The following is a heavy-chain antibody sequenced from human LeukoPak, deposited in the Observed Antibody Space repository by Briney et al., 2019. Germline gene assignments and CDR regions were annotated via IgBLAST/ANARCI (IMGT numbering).Heavy chain of an antibody. V-gene: IGHV1-46*01. D-gene: IGHD6-13*01. CDR1: GYTFTSYY. CDR3: ARVPDSSSSYRTYYFDY. CDR2: INPSGGST. Sequence: AAVKVSCKASGYTFTSYYMHWVRQAPGQGLEWMGIINPSGGSTSYAQKFQGRVTMTRDTSTSTVYMELSSLRSEDTAVYYCARVPDSSSSYRTYYFDYWGQGTLVTVSS. J-gene: IGHJ4*02.